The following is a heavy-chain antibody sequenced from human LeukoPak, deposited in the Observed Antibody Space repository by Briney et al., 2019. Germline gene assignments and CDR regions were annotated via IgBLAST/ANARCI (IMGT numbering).Heavy chain of an antibody. V-gene: IGHV3-74*01. CDR3: ARVRPSRDGYNGVVDY. D-gene: IGHD5-24*01. CDR2: INSDGSST. Sequence: GGSLRLSCAASGFTVSSNYMSWVRQAPGKGLVWVSRINSDGSSTSYADSVKGRFTISRDNAKNTLYLQMNSLRAEDTAVYYCARVRPSRDGYNGVVDYWGQGTLVTVSS. J-gene: IGHJ4*02. CDR1: GFTVSSNY.